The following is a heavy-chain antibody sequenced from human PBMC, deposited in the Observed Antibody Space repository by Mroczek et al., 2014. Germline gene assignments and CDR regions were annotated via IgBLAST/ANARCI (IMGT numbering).Heavy chain of an antibody. CDR1: GGSISSGDYY. V-gene: IGHV4-30-4*01. CDR2: IYYSGST. Sequence: QVQLQESGPGLVKPSQTLSLTCTVSGGSISSGDYYWSWIRQPPGKGLEWIGYIYYSGSTYYNPPLKSRVTISVDTSKNQFSLKLSSVTAADTAVYYCARDRTPYDYGDRRSNWYFDLWGRGTWSLSP. J-gene: IGHJ2*01. CDR3: ARDRTPYDYGDRRSNWYFDL. D-gene: IGHD4-17*01.